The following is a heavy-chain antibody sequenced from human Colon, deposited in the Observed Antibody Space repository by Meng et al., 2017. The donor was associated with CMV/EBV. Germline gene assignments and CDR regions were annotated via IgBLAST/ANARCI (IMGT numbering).Heavy chain of an antibody. V-gene: IGHV4-34*01. J-gene: IGHJ6*02. Sequence: GSLRLSCTVSGGSFSAYYWNWIRHSPGKGLEWIGEVNHSGSTILNPSLRSRVTISVDTSKNQFSLSLRSVTAADTAVYYCATNTILGVITVDVWGQGTPVTVSS. CDR3: ATNTILGVITVDV. CDR2: VNHSGST. CDR1: GGSFSAYY. D-gene: IGHD3-22*01.